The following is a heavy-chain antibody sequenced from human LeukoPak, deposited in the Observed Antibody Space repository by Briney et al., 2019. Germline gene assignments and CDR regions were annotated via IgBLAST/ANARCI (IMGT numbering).Heavy chain of an antibody. CDR1: GFTFSSYG. CDR3: ARDHSNTWYGVDY. J-gene: IGHJ4*02. CDR2: TWYDGSNK. Sequence: PGRSLRLSCAASGFTFSSYGMHWVRQAPGKGLEWVAVTWYDGSNKYYVDSVMGRFTISRDNSKNTLYLQMNSLRAEDTAVYYCARDHSNTWYGVDYWGQGTLVTVSS. V-gene: IGHV3-33*01. D-gene: IGHD6-13*01.